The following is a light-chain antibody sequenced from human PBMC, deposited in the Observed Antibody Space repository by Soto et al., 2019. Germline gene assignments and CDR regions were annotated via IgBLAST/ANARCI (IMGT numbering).Light chain of an antibody. Sequence: AIQLTHSPSSLSASVGDRVTITCRASQGISSALAWYQQKPGKAPKLLIYDASSLESGVPSRFSGSGSGTDVTLTISSLQPEDFATYYCQQFNSYPFTFGPGTQVDIK. CDR3: QQFNSYPFT. J-gene: IGKJ3*01. CDR2: DAS. CDR1: QGISSA. V-gene: IGKV1-13*02.